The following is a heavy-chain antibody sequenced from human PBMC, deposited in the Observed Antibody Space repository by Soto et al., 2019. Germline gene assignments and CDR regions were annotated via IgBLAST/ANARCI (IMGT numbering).Heavy chain of an antibody. CDR1: GYSFTSYW. Sequence: EVQLVQSGAEVKKPGESLRISCKGSGYSFTSYWISWVRQMPGKGLEWMGRIDPSDSYTNYSPSFQGHVTISADKSISTAYLQWSSLKASDTAMYYCASQSTGYSSGWYRGEVDYYYYGMDVWGQGTTVTVSS. J-gene: IGHJ6*02. CDR3: ASQSTGYSSGWYRGEVDYYYYGMDV. D-gene: IGHD6-19*01. V-gene: IGHV5-10-1*01. CDR2: IDPSDSYT.